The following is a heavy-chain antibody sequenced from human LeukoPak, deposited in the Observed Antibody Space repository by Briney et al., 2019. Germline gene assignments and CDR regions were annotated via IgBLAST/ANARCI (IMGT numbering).Heavy chain of an antibody. CDR3: ARRRFGELLENWFDP. CDR2: IYPGDSDT. V-gene: IGHV5-51*01. CDR1: GYSFTSYW. J-gene: IGHJ5*02. D-gene: IGHD3-10*01. Sequence: RGESLKISCKGSGYSFTSYWIGWVRQMPGKGLEWMGIIYPGDSDTRYSPSFQGQVTISADKPISTAYLQWSSLKASDTAMYYCARRRFGELLENWFDPWGQGTLVTVSS.